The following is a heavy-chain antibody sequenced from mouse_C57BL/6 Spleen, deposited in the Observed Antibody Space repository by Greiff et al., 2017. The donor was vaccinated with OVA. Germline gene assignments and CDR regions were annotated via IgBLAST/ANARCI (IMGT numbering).Heavy chain of an antibody. CDR2: IYPGDGDT. Sequence: VQLQQSGAELVKPGASVKISCKASGYAFSSYWMNWVKQRPGKGLEWIGQIYPGDGDTNYNGKFKGKATLTADKSSSTAYMQLSSLTSEDSAVYFCARLPSYGSSPFDYWGQGTTLTVSS. CDR1: GYAFSSYW. V-gene: IGHV1-80*01. J-gene: IGHJ2*01. CDR3: ARLPSYGSSPFDY. D-gene: IGHD1-1*01.